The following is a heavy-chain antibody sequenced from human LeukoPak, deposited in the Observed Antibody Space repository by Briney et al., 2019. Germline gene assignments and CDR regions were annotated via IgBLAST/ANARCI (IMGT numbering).Heavy chain of an antibody. D-gene: IGHD5-24*01. Sequence: GASVKVSCKASGYTFTSYAISWVRQAPGQGLEWMGGIIPIFGTANYAQKFQGRVTITADRSTSTAYMELSSLRSEDTAVYYCARVWEMATIDAFDIWGQGTMVTVSS. CDR3: ARVWEMATIDAFDI. V-gene: IGHV1-69*06. J-gene: IGHJ3*02. CDR2: IIPIFGTA. CDR1: GYTFTSYA.